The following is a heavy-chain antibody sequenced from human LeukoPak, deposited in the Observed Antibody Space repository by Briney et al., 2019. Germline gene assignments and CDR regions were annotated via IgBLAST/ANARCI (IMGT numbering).Heavy chain of an antibody. J-gene: IGHJ4*02. V-gene: IGHV3-30*18. CDR3: AKERYYYGSGTNFDY. D-gene: IGHD3-10*01. CDR1: GFTFSSYG. CDR2: ISYDGSNK. Sequence: GGSLRLSCAASGFTFSSYGMHWVRQAPGKGLEWVAVISYDGSNKYYADFVKGRFTISRDNSKNTLYLQMNSLRAEDTAVYYCAKERYYYGSGTNFDYWGQGTLVTVSS.